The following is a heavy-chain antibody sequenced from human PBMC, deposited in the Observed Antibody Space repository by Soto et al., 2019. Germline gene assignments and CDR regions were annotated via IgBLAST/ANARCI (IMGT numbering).Heavy chain of an antibody. D-gene: IGHD4-17*01. Sequence: SVKVSCKASGCTFSSYAISWVRQAAGQGLEWMGGIIPIFGTANYAQKFQGRVTITADESTSTAYMELSSLRSEDTAVYYCARGMTTVTTPGDYYYYYGMEVWGQGTTVNVSS. J-gene: IGHJ6*01. V-gene: IGHV1-69*13. CDR1: GCTFSSYA. CDR2: IIPIFGTA. CDR3: ARGMTTVTTPGDYYYYYGMEV.